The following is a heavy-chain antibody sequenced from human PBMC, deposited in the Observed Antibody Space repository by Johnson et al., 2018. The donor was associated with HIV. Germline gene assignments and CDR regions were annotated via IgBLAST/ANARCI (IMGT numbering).Heavy chain of an antibody. V-gene: IGHV3-30-3*01. J-gene: IGHJ3*02. Sequence: QVQLVESGGGVVQPGRSLRLSCSASGFTFSSYAMHWVRQAPGKGLGWGDVIWYDGSNKYDADSVKGRLTISRDNSKNTLYPQMNSLRAEDTALYYCARDLSRGGIAARLGAFDIWGQGTMVTVSS. CDR1: GFTFSSYA. CDR2: IWYDGSNK. D-gene: IGHD6-6*01. CDR3: ARDLSRGGIAARLGAFDI.